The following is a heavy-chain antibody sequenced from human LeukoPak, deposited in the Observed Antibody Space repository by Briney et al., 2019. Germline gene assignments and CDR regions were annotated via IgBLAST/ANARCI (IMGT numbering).Heavy chain of an antibody. V-gene: IGHV3-74*01. CDR3: ARDNAYTFDY. Sequence: GGSLRLSCAVSGFTFSSYWMNWVRQAPGKGLVWVAHINTNGNSATYADSVKGRFTISRDNAKSTLYLQMSSLRAEDTAVYYCARDNAYTFDYWGQGTLVTVSS. D-gene: IGHD5-24*01. J-gene: IGHJ4*02. CDR2: INTNGNSA. CDR1: GFTFSSYW.